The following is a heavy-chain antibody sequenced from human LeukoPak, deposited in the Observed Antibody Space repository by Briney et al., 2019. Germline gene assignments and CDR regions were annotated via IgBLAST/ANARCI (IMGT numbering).Heavy chain of an antibody. J-gene: IGHJ5*02. CDR1: GGSINSALYY. CDR3: ARHTIFCSFINCSPFDP. D-gene: IGHD3-3*01. Sequence: SETLSLTSTVSGGSINSALYYWAWIRQTPEQQLEWIGSVSHDGISKYSPSLGGRVSLSADTSKNAFFMEVHSVTAADSAIYYCARHTIFCSFINCSPFDPWGQGTLVTVSS. CDR2: VSHDGIS. V-gene: IGHV4-39*01.